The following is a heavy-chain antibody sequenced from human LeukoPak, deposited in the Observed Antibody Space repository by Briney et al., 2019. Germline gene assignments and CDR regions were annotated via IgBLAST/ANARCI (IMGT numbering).Heavy chain of an antibody. CDR1: GFTFSSYG. CDR2: IWYDGSNK. CDR3: TRDSPYNTYSSSWSPHFDY. D-gene: IGHD6-13*01. Sequence: PGGSLRLSCAASGFTFSSYGMPWVRQAPGKGLEWVAVIWYDGSNKYYADSVKGRFTISRDNSKNTLYLQMNSLRAEDTAVYCCTRDSPYNTYSSSWSPHFDYWGQGTLVTVSS. J-gene: IGHJ4*02. V-gene: IGHV3-33*01.